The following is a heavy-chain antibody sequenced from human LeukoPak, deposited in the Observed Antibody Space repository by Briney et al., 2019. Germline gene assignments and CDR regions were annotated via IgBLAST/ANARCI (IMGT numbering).Heavy chain of an antibody. V-gene: IGHV3-33*01. CDR3: ASSIAVAGTIDY. CDR2: IWYDGSNK. Sequence: QPGGSLRLSRAASGFTFSSHGMHWVRQAAGKGLEWVAVIWYDGSNKYYADPVKGRFTISRDNSKNTLYLQMNSLRAEDTAVYYCASSIAVAGTIDYWGQGTLVTVSS. D-gene: IGHD6-19*01. J-gene: IGHJ4*02. CDR1: GFTFSSHG.